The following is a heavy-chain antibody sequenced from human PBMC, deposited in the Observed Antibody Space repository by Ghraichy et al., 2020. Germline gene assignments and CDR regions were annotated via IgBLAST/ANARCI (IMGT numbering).Heavy chain of an antibody. CDR3: ARDGEDCPDGSCYSVWFDP. J-gene: IGHJ5*02. CDR1: GGSISGYF. V-gene: IGHV4-4*07. Sequence: SETLSLTCTVSGGSISGYFWSWIRQSAGQGLEWIGRIYRNGSNNYNPSLTGRVRMSVDKSKNEFSLKLSSVTAADTAGDYCARDGEDCPDGSCYSVWFDPWGQGTLVTVSS. D-gene: IGHD2-15*01. CDR2: IYRNGSN.